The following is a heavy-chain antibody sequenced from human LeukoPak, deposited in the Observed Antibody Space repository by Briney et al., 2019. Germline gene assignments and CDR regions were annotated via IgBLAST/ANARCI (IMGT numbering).Heavy chain of an antibody. J-gene: IGHJ4*02. CDR3: ANIGRIVGATSPGTYYFDY. CDR1: GFTFSSYA. Sequence: GGSLRLSCAASGFTFSSYAMSWVRQAPGKGLEWVSAISGSGGSTYYADSVKGRFTISRDNSKNTLYLQMNSLRAEDTAVYYCANIGRIVGATSPGTYYFDYWGQGTLVTVSS. CDR2: ISGSGGST. V-gene: IGHV3-23*01. D-gene: IGHD1-26*01.